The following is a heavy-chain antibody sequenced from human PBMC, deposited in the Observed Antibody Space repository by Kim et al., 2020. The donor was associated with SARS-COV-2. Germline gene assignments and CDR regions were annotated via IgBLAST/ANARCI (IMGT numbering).Heavy chain of an antibody. Sequence: GGSLRLSCAASGFTFSSYWMHWVRQAPGKGLVWVSRINSDGSSTSYADSVKGRFTISRDNAKNTLYLQMNSLRAEDTAVYYCARGFRGAEDYFDYWGQGTRVTVSS. V-gene: IGHV3-74*01. D-gene: IGHD3-16*01. CDR1: GFTFSSYW. J-gene: IGHJ4*02. CDR3: ARGFRGAEDYFDY. CDR2: INSDGSST.